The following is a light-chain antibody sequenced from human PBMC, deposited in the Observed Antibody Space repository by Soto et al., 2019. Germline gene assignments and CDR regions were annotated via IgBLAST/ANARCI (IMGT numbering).Light chain of an antibody. Sequence: AIQVTQSPSSLSASVGDTVTITCQAGQGISSAFAWYQQKPGKVPRLLIYDVFNLQSGVPSRFSGSGSGTDFTLTISRLQPEDFATYYCQQLETYPLTFGQGTRLEVK. J-gene: IGKJ5*01. CDR3: QQLETYPLT. CDR1: QGISSA. CDR2: DVF. V-gene: IGKV1-13*02.